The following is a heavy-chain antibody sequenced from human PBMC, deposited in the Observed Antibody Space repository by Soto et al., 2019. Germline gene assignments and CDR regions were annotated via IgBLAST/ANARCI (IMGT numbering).Heavy chain of an antibody. CDR3: VRVGSTDHDCAGLD. J-gene: IGHJ4*02. V-gene: IGHV1-18*01. CDR2: ISGNSGRT. Sequence: QVQLVQSGAEVKKPGASVKVSCKTSGYTFTNFGISWVRQAPGQGFEWLGWISGNSGRTYYAQKFQGRVTMTRDTSTDTAYMELRSLTSDDTAVFYCVRVGSTDHDCAGLDWGRGTLVTVSS. CDR1: GYTFTNFG. D-gene: IGHD2-21*02.